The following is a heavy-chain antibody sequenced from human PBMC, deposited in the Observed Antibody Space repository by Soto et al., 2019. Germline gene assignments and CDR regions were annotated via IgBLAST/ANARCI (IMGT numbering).Heavy chain of an antibody. Sequence: PGGSLRLSCAASGFTFSDYYMSWIRQAPGKGLEWVSYISSSGSTIYYADSVKGRFTISRDNAKNSLYLQMNSLRAEDTAVYYCATTRDGSSSSSGAGGSPQTSPFDYWGQGTLVTVSS. CDR1: GFTFSDYY. CDR3: ATTRDGSSSSSGAGGSPQTSPFDY. V-gene: IGHV3-11*01. CDR2: ISSSGSTI. J-gene: IGHJ4*02. D-gene: IGHD6-6*01.